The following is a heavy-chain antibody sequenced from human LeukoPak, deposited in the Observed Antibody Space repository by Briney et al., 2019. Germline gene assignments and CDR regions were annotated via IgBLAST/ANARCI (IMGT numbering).Heavy chain of an antibody. CDR2: INRDGTGT. CDR1: GFIFSDYW. CDR3: ARGLSYAVAYGDY. D-gene: IGHD6-19*01. V-gene: IGHV3-74*01. Sequence: GSLRLSCAPSGFIFSDYWFHWVRQTPGQGLVWVAAINRDGTGTSHADSVRGRFTVSRDNAKNTLYLQLNSLRADDTAVYYCARGLSYAVAYGDYWGQGALVTVSP. J-gene: IGHJ4*02.